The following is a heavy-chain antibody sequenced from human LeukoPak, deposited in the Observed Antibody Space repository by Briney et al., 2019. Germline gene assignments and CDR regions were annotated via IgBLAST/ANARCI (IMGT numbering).Heavy chain of an antibody. CDR2: IFNTGST. V-gene: IGHV4-61*02. D-gene: IGHD3-9*01. CDR1: GGSISSDSYY. J-gene: IGHJ6*03. Sequence: SETLSLTCTVSGGSISSDSYYWSWIRQPAGKGLEWIGRIFNTGSTNSIPSLESRVTISLDTSKNQFSLNLSSVTAADTAVYYCARGDDILTGYPKYYYYMDVWGKGTTVTISS. CDR3: ARGDDILTGYPKYYYYMDV.